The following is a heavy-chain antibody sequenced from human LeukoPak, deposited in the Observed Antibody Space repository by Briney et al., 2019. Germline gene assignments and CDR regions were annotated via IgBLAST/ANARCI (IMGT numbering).Heavy chain of an antibody. V-gene: IGHV3-23*01. CDR2: ISGSGGST. J-gene: IGHJ4*02. D-gene: IGHD2-21*02. CDR1: GFTFSSYA. CDR3: ATRGVIVVVTAIRDY. Sequence: GGSLRLSCAASGFTFSSYAMSWVRQAPGKGVGWVSAISGSGGSTYYADSVKGRFTISRDNSKNTLYLQMNSLRAEDTAVYYCATRGVIVVVTAIRDYWGQGTLVTVSS.